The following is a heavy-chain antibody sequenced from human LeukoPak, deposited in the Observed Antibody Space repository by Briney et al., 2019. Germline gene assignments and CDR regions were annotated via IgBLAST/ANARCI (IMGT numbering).Heavy chain of an antibody. J-gene: IGHJ4*02. D-gene: IGHD3-10*01. CDR2: ISYDGSNK. CDR1: GFTFSSYG. CDR3: AKMVYYGSGSLDY. V-gene: IGHV3-30*18. Sequence: SGGSLRLSCAASGFTFSSYGMHWVRQAPGKGLEWVAVISYDGSNKYYADSVKGRFTISRDNSKNTLYLQMNSLRAEDTAVYYCAKMVYYGSGSLDYWGQGTLVTVSS.